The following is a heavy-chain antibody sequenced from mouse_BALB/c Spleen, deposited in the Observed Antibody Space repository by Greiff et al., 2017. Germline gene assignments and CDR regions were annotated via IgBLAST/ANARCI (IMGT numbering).Heavy chain of an antibody. CDR1: GYTFSSYW. CDR3: ARKYGNYGLAMDY. Sequence: QVQLQQSGAELMKPGASVKISCKATGYTFSSYWIEWVKQRPGHGLEWIGEILPGSGSTNYNEKFKGKATFTADTSSNTAYMQLSSLTSEDSAVYYCARKYGNYGLAMDYWGQGTSVTVSS. J-gene: IGHJ4*01. D-gene: IGHD2-10*02. CDR2: ILPGSGST. V-gene: IGHV1-9*01.